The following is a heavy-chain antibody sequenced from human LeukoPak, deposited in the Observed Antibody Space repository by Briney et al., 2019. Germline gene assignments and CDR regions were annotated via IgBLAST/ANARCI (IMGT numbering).Heavy chain of an antibody. Sequence: PGGSLRLSCTASGFTFSSYSMNWVRQAPGKGLEWVSYISDSSTTIFYADSAKGRFTISRDNAKSSLYLQMNSLRAEDTAVYYCAKVGGTTLSFDYWGQGTLVTVSS. J-gene: IGHJ4*02. V-gene: IGHV3-48*01. CDR1: GFTFSSYS. CDR3: AKVGGTTLSFDY. D-gene: IGHD1-1*01. CDR2: ISDSSTTI.